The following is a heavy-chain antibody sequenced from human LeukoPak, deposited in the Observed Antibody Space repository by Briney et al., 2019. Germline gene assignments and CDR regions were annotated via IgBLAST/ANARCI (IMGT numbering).Heavy chain of an antibody. CDR2: INHNGST. V-gene: IGHV4-34*01. CDR3: ARLYYYDSSGYYQGFDP. Sequence: SETLSLTCAVSGYSMNSGYHWGWIRQPPGKGLEWIGEINHNGSTNYNPSLKSRVTISVDTSKNQFSLKLSSVTAADTAVYYCARLYYYDSSGYYQGFDPWGQGTLVTVSS. CDR1: GYSMNSGYH. J-gene: IGHJ5*02. D-gene: IGHD3-22*01.